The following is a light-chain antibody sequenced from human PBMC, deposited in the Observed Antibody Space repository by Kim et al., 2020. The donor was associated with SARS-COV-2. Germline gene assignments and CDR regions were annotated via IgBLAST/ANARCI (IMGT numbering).Light chain of an antibody. CDR3: QQYNNWPYT. V-gene: IGKV3-15*01. CDR1: QSLSSN. CDR2: GAS. J-gene: IGKJ2*01. Sequence: SVSPRERATLSCRASQSLSSNLAWYQQKPGQAPRLLIYGASTRATGIPARFSGSGSGTEFTLTISSLQSEDFAVYYCQQYNNWPYTFGQGTKLEI.